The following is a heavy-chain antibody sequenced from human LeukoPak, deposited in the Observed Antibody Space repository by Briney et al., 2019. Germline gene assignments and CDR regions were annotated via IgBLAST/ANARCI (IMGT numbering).Heavy chain of an antibody. J-gene: IGHJ4*02. V-gene: IGHV3-43*01. Sequence: GGSLRLSCAASGFTFSSYEMNWVRQAPGKGLEWVSLISWDGVSTSHADSVKGRFTISRDNSKNSLYLQMNSLRTEDTALYYCARDLHGGIDYWGQGTLVTVSS. CDR3: ARDLHGGIDY. CDR2: ISWDGVST. CDR1: GFTFSSYE.